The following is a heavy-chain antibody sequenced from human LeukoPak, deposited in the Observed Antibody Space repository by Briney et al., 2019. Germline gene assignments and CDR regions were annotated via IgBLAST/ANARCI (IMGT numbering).Heavy chain of an antibody. J-gene: IGHJ4*02. CDR1: GYTLTELS. V-gene: IGHV1-24*01. CDR2: FDPEDGET. D-gene: IGHD5-12*01. Sequence: GASVKVSCKVSGYTLTELSMHWVRQAPGKELEWMGGFDPEDGETIYAQKFQGRVTMTEDTSTDTAYMELSSLRSEDTAVYYCATDLGYSGYDHGGYWGQGTLVTVSS. CDR3: ATDLGYSGYDHGGY.